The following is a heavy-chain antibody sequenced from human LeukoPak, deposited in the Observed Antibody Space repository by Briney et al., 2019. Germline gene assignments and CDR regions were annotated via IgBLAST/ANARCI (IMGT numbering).Heavy chain of an antibody. D-gene: IGHD6-13*01. Sequence: ASVKVSFKSSGGTFSSYAIGWVRQAPGQGLEWMGGIILIFGIANYAQKFQGRVTITADKPTSTADMEQSSLRSEETAVYYCAREPYVRAAVNSWCDPWRQGTLVSVST. J-gene: IGHJ5*02. CDR1: GGTFSSYA. V-gene: IGHV1-69*10. CDR2: IILIFGIA. CDR3: AREPYVRAAVNSWCDP.